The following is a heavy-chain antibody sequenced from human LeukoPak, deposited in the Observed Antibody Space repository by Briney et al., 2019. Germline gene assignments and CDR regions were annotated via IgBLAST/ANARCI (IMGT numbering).Heavy chain of an antibody. CDR3: ARGAPIDL. CDR1: GFTFGSYW. CDR2: LDVDGSST. V-gene: IGHV3-74*01. Sequence: PGGSLRLSCAASGFTFGSYWMNWVRQVPGKRLMWVSRLDVDGSSTTYADSVKGRFTISRDNARNTLHLQMSSLGAEDTAVYYCARGAPIDLWGRGTLVTVSS. J-gene: IGHJ2*01. D-gene: IGHD2-2*02.